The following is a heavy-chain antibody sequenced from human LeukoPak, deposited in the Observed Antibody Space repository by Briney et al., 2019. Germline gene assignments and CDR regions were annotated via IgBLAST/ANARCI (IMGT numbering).Heavy chain of an antibody. D-gene: IGHD6-19*01. CDR2: INHSGSS. CDR1: GGTFSGY. J-gene: IGHJ5*02. V-gene: IGHV4-34*01. CDR3: ARVEGIAVAGTLGNWFDP. Sequence: SETPSLTCAVYGGTFSGYWSWIRQPPGKGLEWIGEINHSGSSNYNPSLKSRVTISVDTSKNQFSLKLTSVTAADTAVYYCARVEGIAVAGTLGNWFDPWGQGTLVTVSS.